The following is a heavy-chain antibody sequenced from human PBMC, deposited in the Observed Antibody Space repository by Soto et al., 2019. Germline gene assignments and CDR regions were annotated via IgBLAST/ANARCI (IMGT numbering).Heavy chain of an antibody. D-gene: IGHD3-10*01. J-gene: IGHJ3*01. V-gene: IGHV3-9*01. CDR1: GFTFDDYA. CDR3: ATITVVRGVTYDAFDF. Sequence: EVQLVESGGGLVQPGRSLRLSCAASGFTFDDYAMHWVRQAPGKGLEWVSGISWNSGSIGYADSVKGRFTISRDNSKNTLFLQMNSLRSEDTAVYYCATITVVRGVTYDAFDFWGQGTMVTVSS. CDR2: ISWNSGSI.